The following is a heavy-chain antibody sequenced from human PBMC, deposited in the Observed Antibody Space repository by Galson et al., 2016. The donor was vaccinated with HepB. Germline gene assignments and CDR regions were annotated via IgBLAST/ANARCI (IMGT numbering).Heavy chain of an antibody. J-gene: IGHJ5*02. V-gene: IGHV1-2*06. CDR3: ARTQNWTYDP. D-gene: IGHD1-7*01. CDR2: INPTSGGS. CDR1: GYTFTGYY. Sequence: ASGYTFTGYYIHWVRQAPGQGLEWMGRINPTSGGSHYARRFQGRVAMTRDTSISTAYMELRRLRSDDTAVYYCARTQNWTYDPWGQGTLVTVSS.